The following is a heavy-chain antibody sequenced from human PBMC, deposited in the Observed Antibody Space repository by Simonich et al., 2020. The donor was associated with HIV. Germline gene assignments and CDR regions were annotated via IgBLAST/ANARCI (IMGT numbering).Heavy chain of an antibody. J-gene: IGHJ4*02. V-gene: IGHV2-5*02. CDR2: IYWDDDK. D-gene: IGHD3-10*01. CDR3: AHSPGGGSGSYYNYFDY. CDR1: GFSLSTSGVG. Sequence: QITLKESGPTLVKPTQTLTLTCTFSGFSLSTSGVGVGWIRRPPGKALEWLALIYWDDDKRYSPSLKSRLTITKDTSKNQVVLTMTNMDPVDTATYYCAHSPGGGSGSYYNYFDYWGQGTLVTVSS.